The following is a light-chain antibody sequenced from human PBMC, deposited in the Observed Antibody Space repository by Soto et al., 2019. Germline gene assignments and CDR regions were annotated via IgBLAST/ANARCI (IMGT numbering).Light chain of an antibody. CDR3: CSHAGNRVV. CDR2: EGT. V-gene: IGLV2-23*01. Sequence: QSALTQPASASGSPGQSVTISCTGTSSDVGSYNVVSWYQQHPGKAPKLMIYEGTKRPSGVPDRFSGSKSGNTASLAVSGLQAEDEADYYCCSHAGNRVVFGGGTKLTVL. CDR1: SSDVGSYNV. J-gene: IGLJ2*01.